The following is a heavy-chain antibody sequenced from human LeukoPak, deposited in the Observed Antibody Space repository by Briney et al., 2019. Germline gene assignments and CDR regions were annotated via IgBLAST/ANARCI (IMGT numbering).Heavy chain of an antibody. CDR1: GYTFTSYA. V-gene: IGHV7-4-1*02. CDR2: IHPSTGNP. D-gene: IGHD3-16*02. Sequence: GASVKVSCKASGYTFTSYAMNWVRQAPGQGLEWMGWIHPSTGNPTYAQGFTGRFVFSLDTSVSTTYLQIISLKAEDTAVYYCARAFQSLGGLSLPDYWGQGTLVTVSS. CDR3: ARAFQSLGGLSLPDY. J-gene: IGHJ4*02.